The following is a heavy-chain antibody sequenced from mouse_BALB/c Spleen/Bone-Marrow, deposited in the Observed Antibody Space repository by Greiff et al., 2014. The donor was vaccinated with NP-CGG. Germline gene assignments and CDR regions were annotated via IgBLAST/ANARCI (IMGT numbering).Heavy chain of an antibody. CDR3: ARGDYDYDDWFAY. D-gene: IGHD2-4*01. Sequence: SGAELARPGASVKLSCKASGYTFTSYWMQWVKQRPGQGLEWIGAIYPGDGDTRYTQKFKGKATLTADKSSSTAYMQLSSLASADSPVYYCARGDYDYDDWFAYWGQGTLVTASA. J-gene: IGHJ3*01. CDR2: IYPGDGDT. CDR1: GYTFTSYW. V-gene: IGHV1-87*01.